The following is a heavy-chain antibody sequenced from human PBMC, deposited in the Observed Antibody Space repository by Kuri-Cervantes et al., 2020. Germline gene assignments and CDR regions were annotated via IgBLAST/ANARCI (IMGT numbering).Heavy chain of an antibody. CDR2: IYHSGST. D-gene: IGHD3-3*01. CDR1: GGSISSGDYY. Sequence: SETLSLTCTVSGGSISSGDYYWSWIRQPPGKGLEWIGYIYHSGSTNYNPSLKSRVTISLDKSKNQFSLKLSSMTAADTAVYFCARGFNFWSAYYDHWGQGTLVTVSS. V-gene: IGHV4-30-4*01. CDR3: ARGFNFWSAYYDH. J-gene: IGHJ5*02.